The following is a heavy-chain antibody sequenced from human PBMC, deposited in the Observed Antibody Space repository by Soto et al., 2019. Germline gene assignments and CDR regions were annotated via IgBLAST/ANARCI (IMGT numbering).Heavy chain of an antibody. J-gene: IGHJ5*02. CDR2: INPYSGNT. Sequence: QVQLVQSGAEVWEPGASVKVSCKASGYTFSSYDINWVRQATGQGLEWMGWINPYSGNTDYAQNFQGRLTMTSDTSTSTAYMELSSLRSEDTAVYYSAMYYDTATGYPPGFDPWGQGTRVTVSS. CDR1: GYTFSSYD. V-gene: IGHV1-8*01. D-gene: IGHD3-9*01. CDR3: AMYYDTATGYPPGFDP.